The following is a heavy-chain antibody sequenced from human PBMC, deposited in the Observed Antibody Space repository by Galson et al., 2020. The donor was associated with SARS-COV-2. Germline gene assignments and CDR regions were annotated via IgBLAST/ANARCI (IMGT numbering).Heavy chain of an antibody. CDR2: IYYSGST. CDR1: GGYISSSSYY. D-gene: IGHD4-17*01. CDR3: ARVGVGTTVVTLITYYFDY. J-gene: IGHJ4*02. Sequence: ASEPMSLTCTLPGGYISSSSYYWGWIRQPPGKGLEWIGSIYYSGSTYYNPSLKSRVTISVDTSKNQFSLKLSSVTAADTAVYYCARVGVGTTVVTLITYYFDYWGQGTLVTVSS. V-gene: IGHV4-39*07.